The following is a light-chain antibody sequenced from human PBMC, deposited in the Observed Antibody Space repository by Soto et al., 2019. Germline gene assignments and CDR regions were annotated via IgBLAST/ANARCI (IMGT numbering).Light chain of an antibody. Sequence: EIVLTQSPGTLSLSPGERATLSCRASQSVSNNYLAWYQQKPGQAPRLLIYDASSRATGIPDRFSGSGSGTDFTLTISRLEPEDFAVYYCQQRSNWFTFGQGTRLEIK. CDR3: QQRSNWFT. CDR2: DAS. J-gene: IGKJ5*01. V-gene: IGKV3D-20*02. CDR1: QSVSNNY.